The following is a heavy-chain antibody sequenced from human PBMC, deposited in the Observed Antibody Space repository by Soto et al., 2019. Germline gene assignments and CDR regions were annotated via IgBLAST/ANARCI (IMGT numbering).Heavy chain of an antibody. CDR2: IYYSGST. J-gene: IGHJ4*02. D-gene: IGHD3-10*01. CDR3: ARAQGSGFLVS. Sequence: QVQLQESGPGLVKPSQTLSLTCTVSGGSISSGDYYWGWIRQPPGKGLEWIGYIYYSGSTYYNPLIKSRVTISVDTSKNQFSLKLSSVTAADTAVYYCARAQGSGFLVSWGQGTLVTVSS. V-gene: IGHV4-30-4*01. CDR1: GGSISSGDYY.